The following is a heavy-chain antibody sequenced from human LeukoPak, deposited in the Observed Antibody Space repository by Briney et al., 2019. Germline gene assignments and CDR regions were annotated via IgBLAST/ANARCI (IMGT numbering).Heavy chain of an antibody. V-gene: IGHV3-66*02. J-gene: IGHJ4*02. Sequence: GGSLRLSCAASGFTISINYMSWVRQAPGKGLEWVSVIYSGGSTYYADSVKGRFTISRDNSKNTLYLRMNSLRSEDTAVYYCARGPFPIAAAGTGFDHWGQGTLVTVSS. CDR3: ARGPFPIAAAGTGFDH. CDR2: IYSGGST. D-gene: IGHD6-13*01. CDR1: GFTISINY.